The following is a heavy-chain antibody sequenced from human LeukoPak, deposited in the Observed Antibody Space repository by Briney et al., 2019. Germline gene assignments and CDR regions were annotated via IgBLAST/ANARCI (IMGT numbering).Heavy chain of an antibody. CDR1: GFTFSSYG. CDR2: ISYDGSNK. D-gene: IGHD2-21*02. Sequence: PGRSLRLSCAASGFTFSSYGMYWVRQAPGKGLEWVAVISYDGSNKYYADSVKGRFTISRDNSKNTLYLQMNSLRAEDTAVYYCAKGLAYCGGDCYSNFQHWGQGTLVTVSS. V-gene: IGHV3-30*18. CDR3: AKGLAYCGGDCYSNFQH. J-gene: IGHJ1*01.